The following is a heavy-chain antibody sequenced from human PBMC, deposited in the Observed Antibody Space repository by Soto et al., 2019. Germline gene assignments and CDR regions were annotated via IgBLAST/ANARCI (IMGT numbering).Heavy chain of an antibody. CDR3: ARTKYSGSYLYYYYGMDV. J-gene: IGHJ6*02. CDR2: ISDGGST. Sequence: PSETLSLTCNVSGGSIYTYYWNWIRQSPGKGLEWIGYISDGGSTNYNPSLKSRVTISVDTSKNQFSLKLSSVTAADTAVYYCARTKYSGSYLYYYYGMDVWGQGTTVTVSS. V-gene: IGHV4-4*08. D-gene: IGHD1-26*01. CDR1: GGSIYTYY.